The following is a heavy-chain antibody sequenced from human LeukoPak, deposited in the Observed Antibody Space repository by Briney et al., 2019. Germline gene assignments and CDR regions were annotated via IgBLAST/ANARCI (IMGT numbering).Heavy chain of an antibody. J-gene: IGHJ4*02. D-gene: IGHD2-2*01. Sequence: GGSLRLSCAASGFTFSSYAMSWVRQAPGKGLEWVSAISGSGGSTYYADSVKGRFTISRDNSKNTLYLQMNSLRAEDTAVCYCAKALSRQLLPFDYWGQGTLVTVSS. CDR2: ISGSGGST. V-gene: IGHV3-23*01. CDR3: AKALSRQLLPFDY. CDR1: GFTFSSYA.